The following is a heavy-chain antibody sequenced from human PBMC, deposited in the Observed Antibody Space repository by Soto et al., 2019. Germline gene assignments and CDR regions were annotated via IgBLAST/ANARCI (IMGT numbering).Heavy chain of an antibody. D-gene: IGHD1-26*01. CDR3: AKGAARYFEY. CDR1: GFSFGTYA. V-gene: IGHV3-23*01. Sequence: EVQLLESGGGLVQPGGSLRLSCVASGFSFGTYAMTWVRQVPGKGLEWVSTISGGIGSTFYADSVKGRFTISRDISKKMLYLHMNGLRGEDTGTYYSAKGAARYFEYWGRGDLVSVS. CDR2: ISGGIGST. J-gene: IGHJ4*02.